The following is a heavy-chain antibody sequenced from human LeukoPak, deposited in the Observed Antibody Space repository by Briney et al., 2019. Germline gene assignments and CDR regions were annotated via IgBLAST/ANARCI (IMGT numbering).Heavy chain of an antibody. J-gene: IGHJ3*02. D-gene: IGHD3-10*01. Sequence: GGSLRLSCAASGFTFSSYEMNWVRQGPGKGLEWISYITTTDTTKYYTDSVKGRFTISRDNAKNSLYLQMHSLRAEDTAGYYCARGGFVFDIWGQGTVVTVSS. V-gene: IGHV3-48*03. CDR1: GFTFSSYE. CDR3: ARGGFVFDI. CDR2: ITTTDTTK.